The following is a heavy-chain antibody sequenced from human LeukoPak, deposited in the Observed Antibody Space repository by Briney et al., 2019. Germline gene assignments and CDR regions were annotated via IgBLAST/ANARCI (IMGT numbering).Heavy chain of an antibody. CDR3: ARGRYCSGGYCYWYFDP. Sequence: PSETLSLTCSVSGDSISSYYWSWIRQPPGKGLEWIGYIYYSGNTKYNPSLKSRVTISVDTSRNQFSLKLSSVTAADTAVYYCARGRYCSGGYCYWYFDPWGRGTLVTVSS. V-gene: IGHV4-59*01. CDR2: IYYSGNT. J-gene: IGHJ2*01. CDR1: GDSISSYY. D-gene: IGHD2-15*01.